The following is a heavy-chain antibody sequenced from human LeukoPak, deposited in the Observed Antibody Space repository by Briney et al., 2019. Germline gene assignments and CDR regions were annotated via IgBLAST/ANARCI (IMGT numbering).Heavy chain of an antibody. V-gene: IGHV1-8*01. D-gene: IGHD2-15*01. CDR1: GYTFTSYD. J-gene: IGHJ4*02. CDR3: ARYCSGGSCYGVDY. CDR2: MNPNSGNT. Sequence: ASVKVSCKASGYTFTSYDINWVRQATGQGLEWMGWMNPNSGNTGCAQKFQGRVTMTRNTSISTAYMELSSLRSEDTAVYYCARYCSGGSCYGVDYWGQGTLVTVSS.